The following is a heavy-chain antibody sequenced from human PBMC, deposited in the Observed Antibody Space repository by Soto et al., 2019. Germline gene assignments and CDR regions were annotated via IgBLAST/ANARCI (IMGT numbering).Heavy chain of an antibody. CDR2: ISYDGSNK. D-gene: IGHD2-2*01. CDR3: AKASLRDYYYYYMDV. Sequence: GGSLRLSCAASGFTFSSYGMHWVRQAPGKGLEWVAVISYDGSNKYYADSVKGRFTISRDNSKNTLYLQMNSLRAEDTAVYYFAKASLRDYYYYYMDVWGKGTTVTVSS. J-gene: IGHJ6*03. V-gene: IGHV3-30*18. CDR1: GFTFSSYG.